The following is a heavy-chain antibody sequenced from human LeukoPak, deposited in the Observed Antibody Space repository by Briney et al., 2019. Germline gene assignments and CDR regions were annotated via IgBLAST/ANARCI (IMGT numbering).Heavy chain of an antibody. CDR1: GFTFSSYE. CDR3: ARGSPLPYSYYYMDV. D-gene: IGHD1-14*01. Sequence: GSLRLSCAASGFTFSSYEMNWVRQPPGKGLEWIGEINHSGSTNYNPSLKSRVTISVDTSKNQFSLKLSSVTAADTAVYYCARGSPLPYSYYYMDVWGKGTTVTVSS. V-gene: IGHV4-34*01. J-gene: IGHJ6*03. CDR2: INHSGST.